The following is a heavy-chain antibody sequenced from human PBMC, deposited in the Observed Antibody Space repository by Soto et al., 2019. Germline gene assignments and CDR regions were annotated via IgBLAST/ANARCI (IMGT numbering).Heavy chain of an antibody. V-gene: IGHV4-30-2*01. D-gene: IGHD2-21*02. Sequence: NPSETLSLTCAVSGGSISSGGYSWSWIRQPPGKGLEWIGYIYHSGSTYYNPSLKSRVTISVDRSKNQFSLKLSSVTAADTAVYYCAREGSRGDHDYWGRGTLVTVSS. CDR1: GGSISSGGYS. CDR2: IYHSGST. J-gene: IGHJ4*02. CDR3: AREGSRGDHDY.